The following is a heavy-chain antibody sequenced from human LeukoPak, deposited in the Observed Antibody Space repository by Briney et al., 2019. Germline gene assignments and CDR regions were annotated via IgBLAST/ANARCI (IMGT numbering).Heavy chain of an antibody. J-gene: IGHJ3*02. CDR1: GFTFSSYS. V-gene: IGHV3-21*01. Sequence: PGGSLRLSCVVSGFTFSSYSMSWVRQAPGKGLEWVSSISASSNFISYADSVKGRFTISRDNAKNSLYLQMNSLRAEDTAVYYCARDHQDAFDIWGQGTMVTVSS. CDR3: ARDHQDAFDI. CDR2: ISASSNFI.